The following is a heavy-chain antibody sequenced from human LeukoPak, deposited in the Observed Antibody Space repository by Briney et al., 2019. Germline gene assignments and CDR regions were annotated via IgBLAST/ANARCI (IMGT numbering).Heavy chain of an antibody. V-gene: IGHV4-59*08. CDR3: ARKDPSRGWYRHDAFDI. CDR2: IYYSGST. Sequence: SETLSLTCTVSGGSISSYYWSWIRQPPGKGLEWIGYIYYSGSTNYNPSLKSRVTISVDTSKNQFSLKLSSVTAADTAVYYCARKDPSRGWYRHDAFDIWGQGTMVTVSS. D-gene: IGHD6-19*01. J-gene: IGHJ3*02. CDR1: GGSISSYY.